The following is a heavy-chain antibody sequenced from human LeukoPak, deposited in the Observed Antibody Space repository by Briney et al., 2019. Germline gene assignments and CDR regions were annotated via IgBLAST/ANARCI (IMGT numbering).Heavy chain of an antibody. CDR2: IIPILGIA. Sequence: SVKVSCKASGGTFSSYAISWVRQAPAQGLEWMGRIIPILGIANYAQKFQGRVTITADKSTSTAYMELSSLRSEDTAVYYCARDHMIVVPSPYYFDYWGQGTLVTVSS. J-gene: IGHJ4*02. CDR3: ARDHMIVVPSPYYFDY. V-gene: IGHV1-69*04. CDR1: GGTFSSYA. D-gene: IGHD3-22*01.